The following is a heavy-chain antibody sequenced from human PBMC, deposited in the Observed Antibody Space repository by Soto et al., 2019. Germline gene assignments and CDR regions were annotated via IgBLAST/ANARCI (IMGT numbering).Heavy chain of an antibody. V-gene: IGHV1-3*01. CDR3: ARDDRSVSGVVTLDH. Sequence: RASVKVSCKATGYSFKNYAVHWVRQAPGQRLEWMGFTNEGSRNTRFSQKFQGRISITRDTSASTVYLDLSSLTSEDTAIYYCARDDRSVSGVVTLDHWGPGTLVTVSS. CDR2: TNEGSRNT. CDR1: GYSFKNYA. J-gene: IGHJ4*02. D-gene: IGHD3-3*01.